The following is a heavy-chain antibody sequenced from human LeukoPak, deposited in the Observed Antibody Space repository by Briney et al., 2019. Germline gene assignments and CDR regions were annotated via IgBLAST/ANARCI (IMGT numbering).Heavy chain of an antibody. CDR1: GGSISSYY. CDR3: ARDNYGDHKYYFDY. Sequence: SETLSLTCTVSGGSISSYYWSWIRQPAGEGLEWIGRIYTSGSTNYNPSLKSRVTMSVDTSKNQFSLKLSSVTAADTAVYYCARDNYGDHKYYFDYWGQGTLVTVSS. D-gene: IGHD4-17*01. J-gene: IGHJ4*02. CDR2: IYTSGST. V-gene: IGHV4-4*07.